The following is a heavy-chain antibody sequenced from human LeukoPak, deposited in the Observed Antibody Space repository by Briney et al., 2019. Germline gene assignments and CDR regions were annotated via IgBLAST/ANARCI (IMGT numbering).Heavy chain of an antibody. CDR2: VSVYSGNT. D-gene: IGHD6-13*01. V-gene: IGHV1-18*01. CDR3: ASGWEQQLVRGAFDI. J-gene: IGHJ3*02. Sequence: ASVKVSCKASGGTFSSYAISWVRQAPGQGLEWMGWVSVYSGNTKYAQKLQGRVTMTTDTSTSTAYMELRSLRSDDAAVYYCASGWEQQLVRGAFDIWGQGTMVTVSS. CDR1: GGTFSSYA.